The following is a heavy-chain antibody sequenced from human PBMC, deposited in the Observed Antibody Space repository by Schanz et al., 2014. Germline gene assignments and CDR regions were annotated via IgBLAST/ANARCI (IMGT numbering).Heavy chain of an antibody. V-gene: IGHV1-69*02. D-gene: IGHD3-16*01. CDR1: GGTFSSYT. CDR3: ATIGVNDYWRFGLDL. J-gene: IGHJ6*02. CDR2: IVPILGIT. Sequence: QVQLVQSGAEVKKPGSSVKVSCKASGGTFSSYTISWLRQAPGQGPEWMGRIVPILGITNYAQKFLGRVTITADKSTSAAYMELKSLRSADTAVYYCATIGVNDYWRFGLDLWGQGTTVTVSS.